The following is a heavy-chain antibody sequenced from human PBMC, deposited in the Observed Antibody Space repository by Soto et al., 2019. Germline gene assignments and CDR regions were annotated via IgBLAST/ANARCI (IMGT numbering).Heavy chain of an antibody. J-gene: IGHJ5*02. CDR3: AKPRSSLEWPPFDP. D-gene: IGHD3-3*01. V-gene: IGHV3-33*03. Sequence: QVKLGESGGGVVQPGRSRRLSCVTSGFTFRSYGMHWVGQSPGKGLEWVAVIKSDGTTADYIESVKGRFVISRDNSKKTVYLQMNNLRPEDTGIYYCAKPRSSLEWPPFDPWGQGPLVTVSS. CDR2: IKSDGTTA. CDR1: GFTFRSYG.